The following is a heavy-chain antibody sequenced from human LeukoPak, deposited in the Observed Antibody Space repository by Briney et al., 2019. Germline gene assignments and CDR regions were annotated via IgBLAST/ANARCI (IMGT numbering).Heavy chain of an antibody. Sequence: PSETLSLTCTVSGGSISSSSYNWGWIRQTPGKGLEWIGSFDNSGSTYYNPSLKSRVTISVDTSKDQFSLKLTSVTAADTAVYYCARPPGIAAAWFDPWGQGTLVTVSS. J-gene: IGHJ5*02. D-gene: IGHD6-13*01. V-gene: IGHV4-39*01. CDR3: ARPPGIAAAWFDP. CDR2: FDNSGST. CDR1: GGSISSSSYN.